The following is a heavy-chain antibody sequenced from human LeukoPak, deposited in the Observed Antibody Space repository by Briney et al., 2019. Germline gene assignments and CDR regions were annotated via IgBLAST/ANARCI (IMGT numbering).Heavy chain of an antibody. CDR2: IYNTGST. Sequence: SETLSLTCSVSGYSISSGYYWGWIRQSPGKGLEWIGSIYNTGSTYYNPSLQSRVTISVDTSRNQFSLKMRSLTAADTAVYFCARDLSTRSWPHGGQETRVPVS. CDR1: GYSISSGYY. J-gene: IGHJ4*02. V-gene: IGHV4-38-2*02. D-gene: IGHD6-13*01. CDR3: ARDLSTRSWPH.